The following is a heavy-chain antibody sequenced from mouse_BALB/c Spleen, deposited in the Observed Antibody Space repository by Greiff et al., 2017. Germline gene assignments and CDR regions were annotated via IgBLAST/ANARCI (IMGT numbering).Heavy chain of an antibody. J-gene: IGHJ3*01. V-gene: IGHV1-14*01. CDR1: GYTFTSYY. CDR2: INPYNDGT. CDR3: ASFYGYVFAY. D-gene: IGHD2-2*01. Sequence: VQLQQSGAELVKPGASVKLSCKASGYTFTSYYMYWVKQRPGQGLEWIGEINPYNDGTKYNEKFKGKATLTSDKSSSTAYMELSSLTSEDSAVYYCASFYGYVFAYWGQGTLVTVSA.